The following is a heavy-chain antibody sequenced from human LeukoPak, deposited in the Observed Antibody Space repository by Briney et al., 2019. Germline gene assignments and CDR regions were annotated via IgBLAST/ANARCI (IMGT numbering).Heavy chain of an antibody. D-gene: IGHD4-11*01. CDR3: ARRTETGSHRPNYFDC. J-gene: IGHJ4*02. CDR1: GGTFSSYA. V-gene: IGHV1-69*13. Sequence: SVKVSCKASGGTFSSYAISWVRQAPGQGLEWMGGIIPIFGTANYAQKFQGRVTITADESTSTAYMELSSLRPEDTAVYYCARRTETGSHRPNYFDCWGQGTLVTVSS. CDR2: IIPIFGTA.